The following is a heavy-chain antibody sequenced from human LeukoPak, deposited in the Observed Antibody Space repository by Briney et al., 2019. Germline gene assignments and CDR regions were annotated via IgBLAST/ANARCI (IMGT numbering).Heavy chain of an antibody. V-gene: IGHV5-51*01. CDR3: ARIRDGYNSLFDC. Sequence: GESLKISCKGSGYSFTSSWIGWVRQLPGKGLEWMGIIYPGDSDTTYSPSFQGLVTMSADKSIRTAYLQWSSLKASDTAMYYCARIRDGYNSLFDCWGREPWSPSPQ. D-gene: IGHD5-24*01. CDR1: GYSFTSSW. CDR2: IYPGDSDT. J-gene: IGHJ4*02.